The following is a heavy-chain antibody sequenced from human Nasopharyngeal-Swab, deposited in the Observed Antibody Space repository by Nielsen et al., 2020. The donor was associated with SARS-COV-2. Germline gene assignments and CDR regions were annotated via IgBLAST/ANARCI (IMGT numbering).Heavy chain of an antibody. CDR1: GFTFSEYY. CDR2: ISSSGSTI. Sequence: GESLKISCAASGFTFSEYYMSWIRQAPGKGLEWVSYISSSGSTIYYADSVKGRFTISRDNAKNSLYLQMNSLRAEDTAVYYCARSFSGSYHAEYFQHWGQGTLVTVSS. CDR3: ARSFSGSYHAEYFQH. J-gene: IGHJ1*01. D-gene: IGHD1-26*01. V-gene: IGHV3-11*01.